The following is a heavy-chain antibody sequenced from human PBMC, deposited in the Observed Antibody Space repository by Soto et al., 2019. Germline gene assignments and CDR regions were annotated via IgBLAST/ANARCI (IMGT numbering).Heavy chain of an antibody. J-gene: IGHJ4*02. CDR2: IGTAGNT. CDR1: GCTLSYKG. D-gene: IGHD3-10*01. V-gene: IGHV3-13*01. CDR3: ASYGSGI. Sequence: AGSLRISCVAAGCTLSYKGMNWVRQVTGRGLEGGSAIGTAGNTYYRGCVKGRFTISRENAKNSLYLQMNSLRAEDTAVYYCASYGSGIWGQGTLVTVCS.